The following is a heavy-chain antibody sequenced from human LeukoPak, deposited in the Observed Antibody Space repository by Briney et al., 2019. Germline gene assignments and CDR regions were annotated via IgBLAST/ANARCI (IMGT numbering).Heavy chain of an antibody. D-gene: IGHD6-19*01. CDR3: ARDGRVAVAGTSWFDP. Sequence: GGSLRLSCAASGFTFSSSAMHWVRQAPGKGLEWVAPISYDGSNKSYADSVKGRFTISRDHSKITLYLQMKILRAEDAVVYYCARDGRVAVAGTSWFDPWGQGTLVTVSS. CDR1: GFTFSSSA. CDR2: ISYDGSNK. V-gene: IGHV3-30*04. J-gene: IGHJ5*02.